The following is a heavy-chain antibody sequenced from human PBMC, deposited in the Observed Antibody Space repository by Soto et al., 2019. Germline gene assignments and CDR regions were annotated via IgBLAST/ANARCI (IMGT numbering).Heavy chain of an antibody. V-gene: IGHV3-23*01. D-gene: IGHD6-6*01. Sequence: PVGSLRLSCAASGFTFSSYGMSWVRQAPGKGLEWVSFISGSGGTTYYADSVKGRFTLSRDNAKNTVYLQSISLRAEDTAAYYCAKEHSSSWDSDTWGQGTLVTVSS. CDR3: AKEHSSSWDSDT. J-gene: IGHJ4*02. CDR1: GFTFSSYG. CDR2: ISGSGGTT.